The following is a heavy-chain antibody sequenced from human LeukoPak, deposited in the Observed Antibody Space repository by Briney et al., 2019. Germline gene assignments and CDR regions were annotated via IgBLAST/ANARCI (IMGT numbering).Heavy chain of an antibody. CDR3: ARDSSLGYCSGGSCSPGP. J-gene: IGHJ5*02. CDR2: ISSSGSTI. V-gene: IGHV3-48*03. Sequence: PGGSLRLSCAASGFTFSSYEMNWVRQAPGKGLEWVSYISSSGSTIYYADSVKGRFTISRDNAKNSLYLQMNSLRAEDTAVYYCARDSSLGYCSGGSCSPGPWGQGTLVTVSS. CDR1: GFTFSSYE. D-gene: IGHD2-15*01.